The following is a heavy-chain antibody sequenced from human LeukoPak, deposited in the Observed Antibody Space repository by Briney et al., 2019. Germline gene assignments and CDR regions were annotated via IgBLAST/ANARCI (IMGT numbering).Heavy chain of an antibody. V-gene: IGHV4-34*01. CDR1: GGSFSGHS. D-gene: IGHD3-22*01. J-gene: IGHJ4*02. CDR3: ARHVHVSMIVVILSDYFDY. CDR2: ISHTGGI. Sequence: LSETLSLICAVYGGSFSGHSWSWIRQAPGKGLEWIGEISHTGGINYNPSLKSRVTISADTSKNQFSLRLTSVTAAGTAVYYCARHVHVSMIVVILSDYFDYWGRGTLVSVSS.